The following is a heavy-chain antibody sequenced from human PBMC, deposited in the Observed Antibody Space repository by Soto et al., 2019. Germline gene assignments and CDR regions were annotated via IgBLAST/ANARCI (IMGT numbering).Heavy chain of an antibody. D-gene: IGHD3-9*01. J-gene: IGHJ4*02. Sequence: ASVKVSCKASGYTFTSYDINWVRQATGQRLEWMGWINPSNGNTKYSQKFQGRVTITRDTSASTAYMELSSLRSEDTAVYYCARDLLGTNYDILTGYSCLDYWGQGTLVTVSS. V-gene: IGHV1-3*01. CDR1: GYTFTSYD. CDR2: INPSNGNT. CDR3: ARDLLGTNYDILTGYSCLDY.